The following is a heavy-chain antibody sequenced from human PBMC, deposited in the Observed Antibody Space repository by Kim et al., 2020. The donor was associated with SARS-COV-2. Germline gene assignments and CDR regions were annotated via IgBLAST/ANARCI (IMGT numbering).Heavy chain of an antibody. CDR3: ARAQYSSSSGNWFDP. J-gene: IGHJ5*02. Sequence: SVRGRFTISRDNAKNSLYLQMNSLRAEDTAVYYCARAQYSSSSGNWFDPWGQGTLVTVSS. D-gene: IGHD6-6*01. V-gene: IGHV3-21*01.